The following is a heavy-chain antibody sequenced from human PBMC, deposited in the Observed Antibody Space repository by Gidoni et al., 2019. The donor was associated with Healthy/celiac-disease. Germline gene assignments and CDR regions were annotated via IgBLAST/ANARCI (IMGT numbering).Heavy chain of an antibody. CDR1: GGSISSSSYY. CDR2: IYYSGST. D-gene: IGHD7-27*01. CDR3: ARHQLGAYFDY. Sequence: QLQLQESGPGLVKPSETLSLTCTVSGGSISSSSYYWGWIRQPPGKGLEWIGSIYYSGSTYYNPSLKSRVTISVDTSKNQFSLKLSSVTAADTAVYYCARHQLGAYFDYWGQGTLVTVSS. J-gene: IGHJ4*02. V-gene: IGHV4-39*01.